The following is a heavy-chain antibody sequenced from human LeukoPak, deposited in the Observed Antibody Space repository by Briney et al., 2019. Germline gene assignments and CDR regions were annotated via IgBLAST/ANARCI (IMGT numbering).Heavy chain of an antibody. V-gene: IGHV4-39*07. CDR1: GGYFITSDHY. D-gene: IGHD4-23*01. Sequence: SETQSLTCSVSGGYFITSDHYWGWIRQPPGKGLEWIGSIYYTGSTSTNPFFKSRVTLSVDTSKNQFSLNLTSVTAADTAVYYCARERYYYGGKTWFDPWGQGTLVTVSS. J-gene: IGHJ5*02. CDR2: IYYTGST. CDR3: ARERYYYGGKTWFDP.